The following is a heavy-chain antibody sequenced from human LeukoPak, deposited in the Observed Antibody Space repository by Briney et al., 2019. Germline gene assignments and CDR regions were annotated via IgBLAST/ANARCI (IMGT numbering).Heavy chain of an antibody. V-gene: IGHV4-59*01. J-gene: IGHJ4*02. CDR2: IYYSGST. Sequence: SETLSITCTVSGGSISSYYCSWIRQPPGKRLEWIGYIYYSGSTNYSPSLKSRVTISVDTSKNQFSLMLSSMTAADTAVYYCARGTTYCGGERGCFDYWGQGTLVTVSS. CDR1: GGSISSYY. D-gene: IGHD2-21*01. CDR3: ARGTTYCGGERGCFDY.